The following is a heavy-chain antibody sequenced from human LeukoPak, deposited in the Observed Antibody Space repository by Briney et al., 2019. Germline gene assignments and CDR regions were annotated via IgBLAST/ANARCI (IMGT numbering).Heavy chain of an antibody. CDR3: ARGPYSGYTLRPLDY. CDR1: GGSISSSSYY. J-gene: IGHJ4*02. V-gene: IGHV4-39*07. CDR2: IYYSGST. D-gene: IGHD5-12*01. Sequence: PSRTLSLTCTVSGGSISSSSYYWGWIRQPPGKGLEWIGSIYYSGSTYYNPSLKSRVTISLDTSKNQFSLKLTSVIAADTAVYYCARGPYSGYTLRPLDYWGQGTLVTVSS.